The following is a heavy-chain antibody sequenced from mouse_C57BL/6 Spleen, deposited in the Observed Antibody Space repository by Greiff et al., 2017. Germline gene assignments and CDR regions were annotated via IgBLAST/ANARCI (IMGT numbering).Heavy chain of an antibody. CDR3: ARSPFYGSSPYYYAMDY. Sequence: QVQLQQSGAELVKPGASVKISCKASGYAFSSYWMNWVKQRPGKGLEWIGQIYPGDGDTNYNGKFKGKATLTADKSSSTAYMQLSSLTSADSAVYFCARSPFYGSSPYYYAMDYWGQGTSVTVSS. D-gene: IGHD1-1*01. J-gene: IGHJ4*01. CDR2: IYPGDGDT. V-gene: IGHV1-80*01. CDR1: GYAFSSYW.